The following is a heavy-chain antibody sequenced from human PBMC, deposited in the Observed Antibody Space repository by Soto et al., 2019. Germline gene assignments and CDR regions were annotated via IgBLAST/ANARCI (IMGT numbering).Heavy chain of an antibody. V-gene: IGHV3-23*01. Sequence: PGGSLSLSCPPLGFPFSSYAMSWVRQAPGKWLEGVSAISGSGGSTSYAASVKGRFTIPRDNTKITRYLQMNSLRAEDTAVYYCAKDPLWPTLFDYWGQGTLVTVSS. CDR3: AKDPLWPTLFDY. CDR2: ISGSGGST. J-gene: IGHJ4*02. D-gene: IGHD3-10*01. CDR1: GFPFSSYA.